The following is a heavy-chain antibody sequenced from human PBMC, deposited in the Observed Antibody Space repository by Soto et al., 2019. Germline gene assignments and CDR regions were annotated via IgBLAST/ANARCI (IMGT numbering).Heavy chain of an antibody. CDR3: ARLTVTNEYYYYGMDV. Sequence: GESLKISCKGSGYSFTSYWIGWVRQMPGKGLEWMGIIYPGDSDTRYSPSFQGQVTISADKSISTAYLQWSSLKASDTAMYYCARLTVTNEYYYYGMDVWGQGTTVTVSS. CDR1: GYSFTSYW. D-gene: IGHD4-4*01. J-gene: IGHJ6*02. V-gene: IGHV5-51*01. CDR2: IYPGDSDT.